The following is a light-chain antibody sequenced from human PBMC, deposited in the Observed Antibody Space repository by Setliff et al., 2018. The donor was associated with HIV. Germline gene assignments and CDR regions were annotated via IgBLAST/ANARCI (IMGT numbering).Light chain of an antibody. J-gene: IGLJ1*01. CDR3: SSYTSSSTYV. Sequence: QSVLTQPASVSGSPGQSITIFCIGTSGDVGGYNYVSWYQQYPGKAPKLMIYEVSNRPSGVSNRFSASKSGNTASLTISGLQAEDEADYYCSSYTSSSTYVFGAGTKVTVL. CDR2: EVS. V-gene: IGLV2-14*01. CDR1: SGDVGGYNY.